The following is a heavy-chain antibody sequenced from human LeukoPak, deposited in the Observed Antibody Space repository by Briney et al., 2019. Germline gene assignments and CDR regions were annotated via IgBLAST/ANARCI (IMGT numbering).Heavy chain of an antibody. CDR2: ISGSGGST. Sequence: GGSLRLSCAASGFTFSSYAMSWVRQAPGKGLEWVSAISGSGGSTYYADSVKGRFTISRDNSKNTLYLQMNSLRAEDTAVYYCAKDLGYCSSTSCYYFDYWGQGTLVTVSS. D-gene: IGHD2-2*01. J-gene: IGHJ4*02. CDR3: AKDLGYCSSTSCYYFDY. CDR1: GFTFSSYA. V-gene: IGHV3-23*01.